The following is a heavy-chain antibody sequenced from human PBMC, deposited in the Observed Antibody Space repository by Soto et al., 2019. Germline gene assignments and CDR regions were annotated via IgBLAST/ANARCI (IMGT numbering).Heavy chain of an antibody. CDR1: GFTSSSYA. J-gene: IGHJ4*02. Sequence: GGSLRLSCAASGFTSSSYAMHWVRQAPGKGLEWVAVISYDGSNKYYADSVKGRFTISRDNSKNTLYLQMNSLRAEDTAVYYCARSPTPYGGNVDYFDYWGQGTLVTVSS. CDR3: ARSPTPYGGNVDYFDY. CDR2: ISYDGSNK. V-gene: IGHV3-30-3*01. D-gene: IGHD4-17*01.